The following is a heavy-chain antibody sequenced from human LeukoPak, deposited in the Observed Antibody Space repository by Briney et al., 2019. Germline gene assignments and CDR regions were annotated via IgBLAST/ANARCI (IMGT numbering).Heavy chain of an antibody. D-gene: IGHD6-13*01. V-gene: IGHV5-51*01. CDR2: IYPGDSDT. CDR3: GRIPAAGSLKGSFDI. J-gene: IGHJ3*02. Sequence: GGSLKISCKGSGYSFTTYWIGWVRQVPGKGLEWTGIIYPGDSDTTYSPSFQGQVTISADKSISTAYLQWSSLKASDSAMYYCGRIPAAGSLKGSFDIWGQGTMVTVSS. CDR1: GYSFTTYW.